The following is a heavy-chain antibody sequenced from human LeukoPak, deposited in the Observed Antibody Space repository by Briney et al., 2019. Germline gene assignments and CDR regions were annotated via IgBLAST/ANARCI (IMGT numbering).Heavy chain of an antibody. CDR2: IKQDGSEK. Sequence: GGSLRLSCAASGFTFSSYWMSWVRQAPGKGLEWVANIKQDGSEKYNVDSVKGRFTISRDNAKNSLYLQMNRLRAEDTAVYYCARTRYSSSSLGFGDYWGQGTLVTVSS. J-gene: IGHJ4*02. CDR3: ARTRYSSSSLGFGDY. CDR1: GFTFSSYW. V-gene: IGHV3-7*01. D-gene: IGHD6-6*01.